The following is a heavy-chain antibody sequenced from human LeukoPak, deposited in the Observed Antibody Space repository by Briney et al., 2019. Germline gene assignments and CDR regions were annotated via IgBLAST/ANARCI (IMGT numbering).Heavy chain of an antibody. CDR2: ISDTGKN. CDR1: GASHSSYY. Sequence: SETLSLTCSVSGASHSSYYWDWLRQSPGKGLEWIGYISDTGKNDAHPSLKSRVSISLDMSKKQFSLRLRSVTAADSAVYYCATGYYEPFATWGPGILVTVFS. J-gene: IGHJ5*02. D-gene: IGHD1-26*01. V-gene: IGHV4-59*01. CDR3: ATGYYEPFAT.